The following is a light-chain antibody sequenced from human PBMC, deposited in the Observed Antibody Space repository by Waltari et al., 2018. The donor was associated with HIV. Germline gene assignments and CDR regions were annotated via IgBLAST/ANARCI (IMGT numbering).Light chain of an antibody. CDR1: QSVSNN. Sequence: EIVMTQSPVTLSVSPGERATLSCWASQSVSNNLAWYQQKPGQAPRLLIYGASTMATGTPARFSASGSGTEFTLTISSLQSEDFAVYHCQHYNNWPITFGGGTKVEIK. CDR2: GAS. V-gene: IGKV3D-15*01. CDR3: QHYNNWPIT. J-gene: IGKJ4*01.